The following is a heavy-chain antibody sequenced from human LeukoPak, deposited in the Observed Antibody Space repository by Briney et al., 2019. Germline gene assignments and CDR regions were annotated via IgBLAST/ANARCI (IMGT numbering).Heavy chain of an antibody. CDR3: AREAGLIYVYYIDV. CDR1: AYSISMGYD. D-gene: IGHD2-8*01. Sequence: PSETMSLTCTVSAYSISMGYDGGWIRQPQGKRLGWIGKIYHSENTYYNPSIKTRLTISVDTSNNQFSLKLTSVTAADTAVYYCAREAGLIYVYYIDVWGKGTTVTVSS. J-gene: IGHJ6*03. CDR2: IYHSENT. V-gene: IGHV4-38-2*02.